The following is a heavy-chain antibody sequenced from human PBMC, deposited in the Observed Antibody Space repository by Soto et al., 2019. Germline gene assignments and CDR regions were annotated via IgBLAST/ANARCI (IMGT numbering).Heavy chain of an antibody. Sequence: SETLSLTCTVSGGSISSGGYYWSWIRQHPGKGLEWIGYIYYSGSTYYNPSLKSRVTISVDTSKNQFSLKLGSVTAADTAVYYCARSDYGETHYFYYGMDVWGQGTTVTVSS. CDR3: ARSDYGETHYFYYGMDV. CDR1: GGSISSGGYY. CDR2: IYYSGST. D-gene: IGHD4-17*01. J-gene: IGHJ6*02. V-gene: IGHV4-31*03.